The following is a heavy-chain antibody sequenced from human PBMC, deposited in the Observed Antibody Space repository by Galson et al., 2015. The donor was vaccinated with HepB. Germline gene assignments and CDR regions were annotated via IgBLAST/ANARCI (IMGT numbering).Heavy chain of an antibody. D-gene: IGHD1-7*01. Sequence: SVKVSCKASGYTFTSYDINWVRQATGQGLEWMGWMNPNSGNTGYAQKFQGRVTMTRDTSISTAYMELSGLKSEDTAMYYCARGTPGTDRGFRWFDPWGQGTLVTVSS. CDR3: ARGTPGTDRGFRWFDP. J-gene: IGHJ5*02. CDR1: GYTFTSYD. CDR2: MNPNSGNT. V-gene: IGHV1-8*01.